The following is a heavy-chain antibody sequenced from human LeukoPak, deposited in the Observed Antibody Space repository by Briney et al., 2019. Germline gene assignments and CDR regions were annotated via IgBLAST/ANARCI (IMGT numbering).Heavy chain of an antibody. Sequence: GGSLRLSCAASGFTFSSYAMHWVRQAPGKGLEWVAVISYDGSNKYYADSVKGRFTISRDNSKNTLYLQMNSLRAEDTAVYYCARATRDGYHDFFDYWGQGTLVTVSS. CDR1: GFTFSSYA. D-gene: IGHD5-24*01. J-gene: IGHJ4*02. CDR3: ARATRDGYHDFFDY. V-gene: IGHV3-30-3*01. CDR2: ISYDGSNK.